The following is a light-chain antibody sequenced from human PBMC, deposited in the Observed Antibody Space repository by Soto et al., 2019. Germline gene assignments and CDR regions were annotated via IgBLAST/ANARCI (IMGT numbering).Light chain of an antibody. Sequence: QSALTQPPSASGSPGQSVTISCTGTSSDVGGYNYVSWYHQQTGRAPKLIMYDVSKRPSGVPARFSGSQSGTTASLTGSGVRADDEAGYYCSSYSGIRNWDNYVFGAGTTVTVL. J-gene: IGLJ1*01. CDR2: DVS. CDR3: SSYSGIRNWDNYV. CDR1: SSDVGGYNY. V-gene: IGLV2-8*01.